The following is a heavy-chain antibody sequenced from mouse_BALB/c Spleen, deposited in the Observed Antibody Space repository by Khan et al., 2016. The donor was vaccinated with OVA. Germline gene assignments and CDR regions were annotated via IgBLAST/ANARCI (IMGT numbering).Heavy chain of an antibody. CDR2: INPSTGYT. CDR1: GYTFTNYW. D-gene: IGHD1-1*01. J-gene: IGHJ2*01. CDR3: ARRVLRWDFDY. Sequence: QVQLQQSGIELVRPGASVKLSCKASGYTFTNYWINWVKQRPGQGLVWIGYINPSTGYTEYNQNFKDKATLTADKSSSTAYMQLSSLTSEDSAVYYCARRVLRWDFDYWGQGTTLTVSS. V-gene: IGHV1-7*01.